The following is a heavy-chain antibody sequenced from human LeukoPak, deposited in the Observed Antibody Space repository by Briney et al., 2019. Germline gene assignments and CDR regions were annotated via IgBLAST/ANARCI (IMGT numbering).Heavy chain of an antibody. J-gene: IGHJ4*02. CDR1: GGSFSGYY. D-gene: IGHD3-10*01. CDR2: INHSGST. CDR3: ARMRHYYGSGSYFRRTDNEFDY. Sequence: SETLSLTCAVYGGSFSGYYWSWIRQPPGKGLEWIGEINHSGSTNYNPSLKSRVTISVDTSKNQFPLKLSSVTAADTAVYYCARMRHYYGSGSYFRRTDNEFDYWGQGTLVTVSS. V-gene: IGHV4-34*01.